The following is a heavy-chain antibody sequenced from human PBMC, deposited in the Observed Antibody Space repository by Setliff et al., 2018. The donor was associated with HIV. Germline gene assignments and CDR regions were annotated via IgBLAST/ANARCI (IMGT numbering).Heavy chain of an antibody. CDR1: GFTFSSYW. CDR3: VRDGSLTGRYYHYMDV. Sequence: GGSLRLSCAASGFTFSSYWMHWVRQAPGQGLVWVSRINSDGSSTTYWDSARGGFTVSRDNARKSLYLQMNSLTAEDTALYYGVRDGSLTGRYYHYMDVWGKETWSPSP. V-gene: IGHV3-74*01. D-gene: IGHD3-9*01. CDR2: INSDGSST. J-gene: IGHJ6*03.